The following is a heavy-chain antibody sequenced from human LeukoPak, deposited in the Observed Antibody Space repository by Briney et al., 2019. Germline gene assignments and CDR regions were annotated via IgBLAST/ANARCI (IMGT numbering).Heavy chain of an antibody. J-gene: IGHJ4*02. CDR2: ITSSSSYI. D-gene: IGHD5-24*01. V-gene: IGHV3-21*01. CDR3: ARSRREGSTSDPHFDY. CDR1: GFTFSSYS. Sequence: PGGSLRLSCAASGFTFSSYSMNWVRQAPGKGLEWVSSITSSSSYIYYADSVKGRFTISRDNAKNSLYLQMNSLRAEATAVYYCARSRREGSTSDPHFDYWGQGTLVTVSS.